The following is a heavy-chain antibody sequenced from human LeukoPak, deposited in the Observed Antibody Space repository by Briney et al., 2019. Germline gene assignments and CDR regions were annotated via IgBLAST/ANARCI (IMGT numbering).Heavy chain of an antibody. CDR3: TRGMRAIPIYD. CDR1: GGALSSYT. CDR2: FIPLFGSV. V-gene: IGHV1-69*05. Sequence: SVKVSCNASGGALSSYTISWVRQAPGQGLEWMGGFIPLFGSVQYAQKFQGRVTITMDESASTTYMELRSLRSEDTAVFYCTRGMRAIPIYDWGQGTLVTVSS. D-gene: IGHD2-21*01. J-gene: IGHJ4*02.